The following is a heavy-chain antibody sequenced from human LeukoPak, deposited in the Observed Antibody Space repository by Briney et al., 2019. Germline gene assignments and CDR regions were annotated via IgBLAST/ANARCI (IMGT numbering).Heavy chain of an antibody. CDR1: GGSISSYY. V-gene: IGHV4-59*01. J-gene: IGHJ5*02. D-gene: IGHD2-15*01. Sequence: PSETLSLTCTVSGGSISSYYWSWIRQPPGKGLEWIGYIYYSGSTNYNPSLKSRVTISVDTSKNQFSLKLSSVTAADTAVYYCASVVVVAATPVWFDPWGQGTLVTVSS. CDR2: IYYSGST. CDR3: ASVVVVAATPVWFDP.